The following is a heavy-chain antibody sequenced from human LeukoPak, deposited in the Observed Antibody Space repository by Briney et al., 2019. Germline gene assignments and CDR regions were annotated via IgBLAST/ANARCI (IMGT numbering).Heavy chain of an antibody. CDR1: GFTFSSYW. D-gene: IGHD3-3*01. Sequence: GGSLRLSCAASGFTFSSYWMSWVRQAPGKGLEWVANIKQDGSEKYYVDSVKGRFTISRDNAKNSLYLQMNSLRAEDTAVYYCARDAYLRYYDFWSGTDYYGMDVWGQGTTVTVSS. V-gene: IGHV3-7*01. CDR2: IKQDGSEK. J-gene: IGHJ6*02. CDR3: ARDAYLRYYDFWSGTDYYGMDV.